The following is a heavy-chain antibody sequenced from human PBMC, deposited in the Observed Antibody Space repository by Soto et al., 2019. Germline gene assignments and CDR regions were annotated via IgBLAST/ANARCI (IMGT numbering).Heavy chain of an antibody. CDR2: IYTSGST. V-gene: IGHV4-4*07. Sequence: SETLSLTCTVSGGSISSYYWSWIRQPAGKGLEWIGRIYTSGSTNYNPSRKSRVTMSVDTSKNQFSLKLSSVTAADTAVYYCARGEYCSSTSCLNGYYYYYYGMDVWGQGTTVTVSS. CDR3: ARGEYCSSTSCLNGYYYYYYGMDV. CDR1: GGSISSYY. J-gene: IGHJ6*02. D-gene: IGHD2-2*01.